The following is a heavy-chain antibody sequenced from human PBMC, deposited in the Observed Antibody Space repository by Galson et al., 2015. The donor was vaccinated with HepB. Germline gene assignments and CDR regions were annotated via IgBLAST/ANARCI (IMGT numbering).Heavy chain of an antibody. CDR1: GFTFSSYG. J-gene: IGHJ4*02. Sequence: SLRLSCAASGFTFSSYGMHWVRQAPGKGLEWVAVISYDGSNKYYADSVKGRFTISRDNSKNTLYLQMNSLRAEDTAVYYCAKGALGLPSLVWGQGTLVTVSS. CDR2: ISYDGSNK. V-gene: IGHV3-30*18. D-gene: IGHD3/OR15-3a*01. CDR3: AKGALGLPSLV.